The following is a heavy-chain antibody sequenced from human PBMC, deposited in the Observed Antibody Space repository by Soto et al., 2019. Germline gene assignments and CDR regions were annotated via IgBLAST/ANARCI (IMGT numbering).Heavy chain of an antibody. J-gene: IGHJ2*01. CDR1: GFTFSSYS. D-gene: IGHD2-2*01. Sequence: EVQLVESGGGLVQPGGSLRLSCAASGFTFSSYSMNWVRQAPGKGLEWVSYISSSSSTIYYADSVKGRFTISRDNAKNPLYLQMNSLRAEDTAVYYCARADIVVVPAAMVYWYFDLWGRGTLVTVSS. V-gene: IGHV3-48*01. CDR2: ISSSSSTI. CDR3: ARADIVVVPAAMVYWYFDL.